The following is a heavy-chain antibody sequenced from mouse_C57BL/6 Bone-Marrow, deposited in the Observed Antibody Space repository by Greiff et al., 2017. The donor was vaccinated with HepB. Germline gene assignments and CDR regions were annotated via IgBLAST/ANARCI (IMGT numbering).Heavy chain of an antibody. CDR2: IDPETGGT. CDR1: GYTFTDYE. V-gene: IGHV1-15*01. CDR3: TTPTVVAFDY. D-gene: IGHD1-1*01. Sequence: QVQLKESGAELVRPGASVTLSCKASGYTFTDYEMHWVKQTPVHGLEWIGAIDPETGGTAYNQKFKGKAILTADKSSSTAYMELRSLTSEDSAVYYCTTPTVVAFDYWGQGTTLTVSS. J-gene: IGHJ2*01.